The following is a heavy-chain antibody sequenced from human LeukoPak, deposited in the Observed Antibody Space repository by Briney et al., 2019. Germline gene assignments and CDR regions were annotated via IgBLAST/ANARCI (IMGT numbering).Heavy chain of an antibody. V-gene: IGHV1-46*01. CDR3: ARDNSVGDIAWWFDP. J-gene: IGHJ5*02. Sequence: ASVKVSCKASGYTFTGYYMHWMRQAPGQGLEWMGLINPSGSSTLYAQKFQGRVTMTRDMSTTTDYMELSSLRSEDTAVYYCARDNSVGDIAWWFDPWGQGTLVTVSS. CDR2: INPSGSST. CDR1: GYTFTGYY. D-gene: IGHD3-16*02.